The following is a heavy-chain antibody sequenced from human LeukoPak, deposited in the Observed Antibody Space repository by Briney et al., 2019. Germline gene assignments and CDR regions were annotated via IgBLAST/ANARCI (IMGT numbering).Heavy chain of an antibody. CDR1: GFTFSSYT. V-gene: IGHV3-48*02. Sequence: GGSLGLSCAASGFTFSSYTMNWVRQAPGKGLEWVSYISSTSTIYYADSVKGRFSISRDNAKNSLYLQMNSLRDEDTAVYFCARGTVRGLTDYWGQGTLVTVSS. D-gene: IGHD3-10*01. CDR2: ISSTSTI. CDR3: ARGTVRGLTDY. J-gene: IGHJ4*02.